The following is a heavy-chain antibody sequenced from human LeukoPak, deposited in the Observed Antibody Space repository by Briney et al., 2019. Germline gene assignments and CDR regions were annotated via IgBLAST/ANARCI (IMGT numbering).Heavy chain of an antibody. CDR2: ISYSGST. Sequence: SETLSLTCTVSGDSISSYFWSLIRQPPGKGLEWIGYISYSGSTNYSPSLKSRVTISVDKSKNQFSLKLSSVTAADTAVYYCARERYCSGGSCLPDYWGQGTLVTVSS. D-gene: IGHD2-15*01. V-gene: IGHV4-59*12. J-gene: IGHJ4*02. CDR1: GDSISSYF. CDR3: ARERYCSGGSCLPDY.